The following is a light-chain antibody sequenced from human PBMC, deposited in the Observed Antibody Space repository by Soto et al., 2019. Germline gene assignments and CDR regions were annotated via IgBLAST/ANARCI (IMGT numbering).Light chain of an antibody. CDR3: QQYNNWPPWT. J-gene: IGKJ1*01. CDR1: QSVSSNY. CDR2: GAS. V-gene: IGKV3-20*01. Sequence: EIVMTQSPGTLSLSPGETAALSCRASQSVSSNYVAWFHQKPGQAPRLLIYGASSRATGVPDRFSASGSGTDFTLTIDGLEPEDFALYYCQQYNNWPPWTFGQGTKVDNK.